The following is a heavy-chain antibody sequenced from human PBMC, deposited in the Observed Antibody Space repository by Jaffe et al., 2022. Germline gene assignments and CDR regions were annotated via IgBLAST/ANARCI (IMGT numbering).Heavy chain of an antibody. Sequence: EVQLVESGGGLVKPGGSLRLSCAASGFTFSSYSMNWVRQAPGKGLEWVSSISSSSSYIYYADSVKGRFTISRDNAKNSLYLQMNSLRAEDTAVYYCARDPSSLSGYEDPYYMDVWGKGTTVTVSS. CDR2: ISSSSSYI. CDR3: ARDPSSLSGYEDPYYMDV. J-gene: IGHJ6*03. V-gene: IGHV3-21*01. CDR1: GFTFSSYS. D-gene: IGHD5-12*01.